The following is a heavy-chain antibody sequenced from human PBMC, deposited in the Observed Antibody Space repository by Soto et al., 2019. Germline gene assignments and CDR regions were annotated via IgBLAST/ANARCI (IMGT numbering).Heavy chain of an antibody. V-gene: IGHV3-30*18. Sequence: PGGSLRLSCAASGFTFSSYGMHWVRQAPGKGLEWVAVISYDGSNKYYADSVKGRFTISRDNSKNTLYLQMNSLRAEDTAVYYCAKDYCSSTSCYMPDDYWGQGTLVTVS. J-gene: IGHJ4*02. CDR1: GFTFSSYG. D-gene: IGHD2-2*02. CDR3: AKDYCSSTSCYMPDDY. CDR2: ISYDGSNK.